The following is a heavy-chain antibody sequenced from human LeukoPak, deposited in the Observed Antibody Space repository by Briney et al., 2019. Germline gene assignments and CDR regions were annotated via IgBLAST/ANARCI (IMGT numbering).Heavy chain of an antibody. CDR3: ARGWGGYNDY. CDR2: ISHSGST. Sequence: GSLRLSCAGSGFTFDDHGMSWVRQAPGKGLEWIGEISHSGSTNYNPSLKSRVTISIDTSKNQFSLKLSSVTAADTAMYYCARGWGGYNDYWGQGTLVTVSS. CDR1: GFTFDDHG. D-gene: IGHD3-16*01. V-gene: IGHV4-34*01. J-gene: IGHJ4*02.